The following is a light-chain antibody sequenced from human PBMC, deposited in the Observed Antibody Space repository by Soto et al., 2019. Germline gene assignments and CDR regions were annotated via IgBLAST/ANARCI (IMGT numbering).Light chain of an antibody. CDR1: QSVRSW. Sequence: DIQMTQSPATLSASVGDRVTITFRASQSVRSWLAWYQQKPGTAPKLLIFDASRLESGVTSRFSGSASGTEFTLTISSLQPDDFATYYCQQYDNYPLTFGGGTKVDIK. V-gene: IGKV1-5*01. CDR2: DAS. CDR3: QQYDNYPLT. J-gene: IGKJ4*01.